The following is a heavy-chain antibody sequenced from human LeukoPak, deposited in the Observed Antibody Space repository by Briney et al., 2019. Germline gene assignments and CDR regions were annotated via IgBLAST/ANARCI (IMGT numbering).Heavy chain of an antibody. CDR1: GFTFINAW. V-gene: IGHV3-15*01. Sequence: GGSLRLSCAASGFTFINAWMAWVRQAPGKGLEWVGHIKAKAHGGTIEYAAPVKGRFTISRDDSKNTLYLQMNSLKTEDTAVYYCTTDGVGVEGATYDNWGQGTLVSVSS. CDR3: TTDGVGVEGATYDN. J-gene: IGHJ4*02. D-gene: IGHD1-26*01. CDR2: IKAKAHGGTI.